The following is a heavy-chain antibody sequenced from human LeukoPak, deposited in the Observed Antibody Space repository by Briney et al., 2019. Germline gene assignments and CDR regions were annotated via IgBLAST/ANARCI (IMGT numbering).Heavy chain of an antibody. V-gene: IGHV3-48*03. CDR1: GFTFSSYE. CDR2: ISSSGSTI. D-gene: IGHD1-26*01. J-gene: IGHJ4*02. Sequence: PRGSLRLSCAASGFTFSSYEMNWVRQAPGKGLEWVSYISSSGSTIYYADSVKGRFTISRDNAKNSLYLQMNSLRAEDTAVYYCARTSGSYGYYFDYWGQGTLVTVSS. CDR3: ARTSGSYGYYFDY.